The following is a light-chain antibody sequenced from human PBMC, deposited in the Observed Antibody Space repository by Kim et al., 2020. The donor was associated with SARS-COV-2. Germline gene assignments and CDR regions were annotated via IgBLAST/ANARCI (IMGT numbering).Light chain of an antibody. J-gene: IGKJ1*01. CDR1: ENINNY. Sequence: DIQLTQSPSSLSASVGDRVTVTCRASENINNYLDWYQQKPGKAPNLLIYAATNLQSGVPLRFSGSGSGTHFTLTISDLQPEDVATYYCQQYYNAPRTFGQGTKVDIK. V-gene: IGKV1-39*01. CDR2: AAT. CDR3: QQYYNAPRT.